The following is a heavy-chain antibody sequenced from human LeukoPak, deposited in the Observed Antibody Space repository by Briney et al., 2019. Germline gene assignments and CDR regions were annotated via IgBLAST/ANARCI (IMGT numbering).Heavy chain of an antibody. CDR2: INHSGST. CDR3: ASGGELEYFDY. Sequence: SETLSHTCAVYGGSFSGYYWSWIRQPLGKGLEWIGEINHSGSTNYNPSLKSRVTISVDTSKNQFSLRLSSVTAADTAVYYCASGGELEYFDYWGQGTLVTVSS. V-gene: IGHV4-34*01. J-gene: IGHJ4*02. CDR1: GGSFSGYY. D-gene: IGHD1-26*01.